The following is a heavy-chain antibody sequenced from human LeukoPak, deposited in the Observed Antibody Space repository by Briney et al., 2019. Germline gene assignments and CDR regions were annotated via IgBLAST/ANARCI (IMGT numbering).Heavy chain of an antibody. CDR3: AGSFGDVKNF. CDR1: GFTFSSYA. D-gene: IGHD3-10*01. Sequence: SGGSLRLSCAASGFTFSSYAMSWLRQAPGKGPEWVAHIKPDGSEKYYVDSVKGRFIISRDDARNSLSLQMNSLRAEDTAVYYCAGSFGDVKNFWGQGTLVTVSS. V-gene: IGHV3-7*01. J-gene: IGHJ4*01. CDR2: IKPDGSEK.